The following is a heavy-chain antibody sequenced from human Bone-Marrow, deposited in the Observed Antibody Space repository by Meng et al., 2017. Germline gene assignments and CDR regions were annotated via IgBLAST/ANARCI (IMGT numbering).Heavy chain of an antibody. V-gene: IGHV4-34*01. D-gene: IGHD3-16*01. CDR2: INHSGST. CDR1: GGSFSGYY. Sequence: QWQRQTWGEGLLKPSEALSLPRAVDGGSFSGYYWSWIRQPPGKGLEWIGEINHSGSTNYNPSLKSRVTISVDTSKNQFSLKLSSVTAADTAVYYCAKARLWGDNWFNPWGQGTLVTVSS. CDR3: AKARLWGDNWFNP. J-gene: IGHJ5*02.